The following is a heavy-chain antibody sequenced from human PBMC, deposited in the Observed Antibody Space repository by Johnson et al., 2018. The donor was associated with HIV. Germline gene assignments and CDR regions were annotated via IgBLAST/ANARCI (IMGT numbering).Heavy chain of an antibody. CDR2: INSDGSSS. Sequence: VQLVESGGGLVQPGGSLRLSCAASGFTLSSYWMHWVRQVPGKGPVWVSRINSDGSSSAYADSVKGRFTISRDGAKNTLYLQMNSLRGEDTALYYCARVVAFGCELNDAFDIWGQGTMVTVSS. J-gene: IGHJ3*02. D-gene: IGHD1-26*01. V-gene: IGHV3-74*01. CDR1: GFTLSSYW. CDR3: ARVVAFGCELNDAFDI.